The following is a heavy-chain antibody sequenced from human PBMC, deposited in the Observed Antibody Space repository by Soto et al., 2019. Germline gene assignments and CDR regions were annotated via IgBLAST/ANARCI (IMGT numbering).Heavy chain of an antibody. CDR3: AKGFSRSTRYSGYDH. D-gene: IGHD5-12*01. CDR2: ISYDGSNK. CDR1: GFTFSSYG. Sequence: GGSLRLSCAASGFTFSSYGMHWVRQAPGKGLEWVAVISYDGSNKYYADSVKGRFTISRDNSKNTLYLQMNSLRAEDTAVYYCAKGFSRSTRYSGYDHWGQGTLVTVSS. J-gene: IGHJ5*02. V-gene: IGHV3-30*18.